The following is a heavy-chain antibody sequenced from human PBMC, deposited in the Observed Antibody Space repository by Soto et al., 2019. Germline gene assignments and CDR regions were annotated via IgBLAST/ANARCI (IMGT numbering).Heavy chain of an antibody. D-gene: IGHD2-15*01. CDR1: GFTFSSYA. CDR2: ISYDGSNK. CDR3: ARELTVVTGDAFDI. V-gene: IGHV3-30-3*01. J-gene: IGHJ3*02. Sequence: GGSLRLSCAASGFTFSSYAMHWVRQAPGKGLEWVAVISYDGSNKYYADSVKGRFTISRDNSKNTLYLQMNSLRAEDTAVYYCARELTVVTGDAFDIWGQGTMVTV.